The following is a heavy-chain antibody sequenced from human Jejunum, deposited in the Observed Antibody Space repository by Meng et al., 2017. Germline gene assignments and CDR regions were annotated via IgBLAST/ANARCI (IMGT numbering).Heavy chain of an antibody. V-gene: IGHV3-30*01. CDR1: GFTFTRYA. J-gene: IGHJ4*02. D-gene: IGHD2-2*01. CDR3: ARDRGLGYCYSTSCPTSYYFDY. CDR2: ISYDGSDT. Sequence: GGSLRLSCAASGFTFTRYALHWVRQAPGKGLEWMTIISYDGSDTYYADSVKGRFTISRDNSNNTLYLQMNSLRAEDTAMYYCARDRGLGYCYSTSCPTSYYFDYWGQGTLVTVSS.